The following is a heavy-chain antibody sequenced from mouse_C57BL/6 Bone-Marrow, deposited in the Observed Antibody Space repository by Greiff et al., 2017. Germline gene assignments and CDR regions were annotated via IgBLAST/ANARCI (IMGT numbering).Heavy chain of an antibody. J-gene: IGHJ2*01. D-gene: IGHD1-1*01. V-gene: IGHV1-55*01. CDR1: GYTFTSYW. CDR2: IYPGSGST. Sequence: QVQLKQPGAELVKPGASVKMSCKASGYTFTSYWITWVKQRPGQGLEWIGDIYPGSGSTNYNEKFKSKATLTVETSSSTAYMKLSSLTSEDSAVYYCASHYYGSSLDYWGQGTTLTVSS. CDR3: ASHYYGSSLDY.